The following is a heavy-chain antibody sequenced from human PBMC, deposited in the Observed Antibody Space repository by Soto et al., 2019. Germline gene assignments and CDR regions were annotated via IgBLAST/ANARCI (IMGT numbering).Heavy chain of an antibody. CDR3: AKDRFNRGSGSPNDY. CDR1: GFTFSSYA. Sequence: GGSLRLCCAASGFTFSSYAMSGVRQAPGKGLEWVSAISGSGGSTYYADSVKGRFTISRDNSKNTLYLQMNSLRAEDTAVYYCAKDRFNRGSGSPNDYWGQGTLVTVSS. CDR2: ISGSGGST. V-gene: IGHV3-23*01. D-gene: IGHD3-10*01. J-gene: IGHJ4*02.